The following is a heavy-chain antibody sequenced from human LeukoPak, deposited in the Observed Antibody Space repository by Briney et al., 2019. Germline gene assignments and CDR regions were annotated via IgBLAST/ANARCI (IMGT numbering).Heavy chain of an antibody. V-gene: IGHV1-69*13. Sequence: ASVKVSCKASGGTFSSYAISWVRQTPGQGLEWMGGIIPIFGTANYAQKFQGRVTITADESTSTAYMELSSLRSEDTAVYYCARDPGDGMDVWGQGTTVTVSS. J-gene: IGHJ6*02. CDR2: IIPIFGTA. CDR1: GGTFSSYA. D-gene: IGHD1-26*01. CDR3: ARDPGDGMDV.